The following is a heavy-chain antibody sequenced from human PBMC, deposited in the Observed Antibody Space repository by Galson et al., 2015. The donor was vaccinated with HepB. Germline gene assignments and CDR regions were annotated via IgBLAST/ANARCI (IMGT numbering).Heavy chain of an antibody. Sequence: SLRLSCAASGFSFSSHSMNWVRQAPGKGLEWVSYISAGSTTRYYAASVKGRFTISRDNARNSVSLHMSSLRDEDTAVYYCARNPASYDYYNMDFWGQGTTVTVSS. V-gene: IGHV3-48*02. CDR1: GFSFSSHS. J-gene: IGHJ6*02. CDR2: ISAGSTTR. CDR3: ARNPASYDYYNMDF. D-gene: IGHD6-25*01.